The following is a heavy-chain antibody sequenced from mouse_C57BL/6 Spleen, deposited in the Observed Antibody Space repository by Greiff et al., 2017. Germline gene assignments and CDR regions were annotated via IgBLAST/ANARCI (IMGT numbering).Heavy chain of an antibody. J-gene: IGHJ2*01. Sequence: DVMLVESGGGLVKPGGSLKLSCAASGFTFSSYAMSWVRQTPEKRLEWVATISDGGSYTYYPDNVKGRFTISRDNAKNNLYLQMSHLKSEDTAMYYCARDYYGSPYFEYWGQGTTLTVSS. CDR3: ARDYYGSPYFEY. D-gene: IGHD1-1*01. V-gene: IGHV5-4*01. CDR2: ISDGGSYT. CDR1: GFTFSSYA.